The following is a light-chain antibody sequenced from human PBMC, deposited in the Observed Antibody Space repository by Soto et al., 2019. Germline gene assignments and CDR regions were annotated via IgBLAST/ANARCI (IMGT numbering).Light chain of an antibody. V-gene: IGKV1-39*01. J-gene: IGKJ2*01. CDR2: AAS. Sequence: DIQMTQSPSSLSASVGDRVTITCRASQSISSYLNWYQQKPGKAPKLLIYAASSLQSGVPSRFSGSAAGTYFTHTISSLVHEDFATYYCQHSYSTPIYTFGQGTKQEIK. CDR1: QSISSY. CDR3: QHSYSTPIYT.